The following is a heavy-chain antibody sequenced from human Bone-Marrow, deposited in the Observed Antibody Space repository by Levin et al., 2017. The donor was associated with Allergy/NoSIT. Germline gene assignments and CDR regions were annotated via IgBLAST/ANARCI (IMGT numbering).Heavy chain of an antibody. V-gene: IGHV3-11*01. CDR1: GFTLRDFY. CDR3: ARPAPYDFWSGRFDY. D-gene: IGHD3-3*01. Sequence: AGGSLRLSCAASGFTLRDFYMAWFRQAPGKGLEWVSYISTTGDSKYYAPSVRGRFTISGDNTKNSLFLQLNTLRTDDTAVYFCARPAPYDFWSGRFDYWGQGTLVTVSS. J-gene: IGHJ4*02. CDR2: ISTTGDSK.